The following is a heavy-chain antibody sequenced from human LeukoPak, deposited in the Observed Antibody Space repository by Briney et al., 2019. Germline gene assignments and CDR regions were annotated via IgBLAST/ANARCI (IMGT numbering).Heavy chain of an antibody. CDR2: ISSSSSYI. J-gene: IGHJ4*02. CDR1: GFTFSSYS. Sequence: GGSLRLSCAASGFTFSSYSMNWVRRAPGKGLEWVSFISSSSSYIYYADSVKGRFNISRDNAKNSLYLQMNSLRAEDTAVYYCARSSHYYDGSGSYYVLDYWGQGTLVTVSS. D-gene: IGHD3-22*01. CDR3: ARSSHYYDGSGSYYVLDY. V-gene: IGHV3-21*01.